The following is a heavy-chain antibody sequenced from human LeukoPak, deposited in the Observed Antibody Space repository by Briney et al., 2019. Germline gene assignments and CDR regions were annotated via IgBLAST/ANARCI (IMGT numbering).Heavy chain of an antibody. V-gene: IGHV4-59*11. D-gene: IGHD3-10*01. Sequence: SETLSLTCTVSGGSISSHYWSWIRPPPGKGLEWIGYNYYSGSTNYNPSLKSRVTISVDTSKNQFSLKLSSVTAADTAVYYCAREYGSGSYPSWFDPWGQGTLVTVSS. CDR2: NYYSGST. CDR1: GGSISSHY. J-gene: IGHJ5*02. CDR3: AREYGSGSYPSWFDP.